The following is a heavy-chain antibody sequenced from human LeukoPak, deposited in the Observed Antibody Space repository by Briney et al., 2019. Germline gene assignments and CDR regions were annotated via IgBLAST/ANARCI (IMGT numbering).Heavy chain of an antibody. V-gene: IGHV3-7*01. D-gene: IGHD3-10*01. Sequence: PGGSLRLSCAAYGFTFSSYWMSWVRQAPGEGLEWVANIKQDGSEKYYGDSVKGRFTIYKDSAKNSLYLQMSSLRAEDTAVYYCARGVRYYYYYMDVWGKGTTVTVSS. CDR1: GFTFSSYW. CDR2: IKQDGSEK. J-gene: IGHJ6*03. CDR3: ARGVRYYYYYMDV.